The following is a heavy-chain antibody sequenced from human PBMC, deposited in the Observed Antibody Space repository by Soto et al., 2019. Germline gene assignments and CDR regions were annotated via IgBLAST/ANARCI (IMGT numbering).Heavy chain of an antibody. Sequence: SVKVSCKASGGTFSSYAISWVRQAPGQGLEWMGGIIPIFGTANYAQKFQGRVTITADKSTSKAYMELSSLRSEDTAVYYCARGRGYCSGGSCTDYSDYLGQYYYYGMDVWGQGTTVTVSS. CDR1: GGTFSSYA. J-gene: IGHJ6*02. CDR2: IIPIFGTA. V-gene: IGHV1-69*06. D-gene: IGHD2-15*01. CDR3: ARGRGYCSGGSCTDYSDYLGQYYYYGMDV.